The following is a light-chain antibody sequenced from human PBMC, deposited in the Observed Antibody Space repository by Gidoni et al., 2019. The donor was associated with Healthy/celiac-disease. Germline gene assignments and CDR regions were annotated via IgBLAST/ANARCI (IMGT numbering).Light chain of an antibody. Sequence: QSALTQPASVSVSPGQSITIPCTGTSSDVGGYNYVSWYQQHPGKAPKLMIYDVSNRPSGVSNRFSGSKSGNTASLTISGLQAEDEADYYCSSYTSSSHVVFGGGTKLTVL. CDR1: SSDVGGYNY. J-gene: IGLJ2*01. V-gene: IGLV2-14*03. CDR2: DVS. CDR3: SSYTSSSHVV.